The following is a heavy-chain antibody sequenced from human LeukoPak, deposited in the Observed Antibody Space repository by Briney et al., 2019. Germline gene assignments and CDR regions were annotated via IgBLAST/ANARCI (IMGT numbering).Heavy chain of an antibody. J-gene: IGHJ1*01. CDR2: IYYSGNT. D-gene: IGHD3-22*01. CDR3: ARQSKGIVVITDFQH. V-gene: IGHV4-39*01. CDR1: GGSISSSSYY. Sequence: SETLSLTCTVSGGSISSSSYYWGWIRQPPGKGLEWIGSIYYSGNTYYSPSLKSRVTISVDTSKNQFSLKLSSVTAADTAVYYCARQSKGIVVITDFQHWGQGTLVTVSS.